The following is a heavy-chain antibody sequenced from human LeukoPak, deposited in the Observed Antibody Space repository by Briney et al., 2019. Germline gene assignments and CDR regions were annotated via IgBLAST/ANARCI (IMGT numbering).Heavy chain of an antibody. CDR1: DSPSISNG. CDR2: IWYDGSNK. J-gene: IGHJ3*02. Sequence: PGGSLRLSAAPPDSPSISNGITGFPPAPARGRGGVAVIWYDGSNKYYADSVKGRFTVSRDNSKNTLYLQMNSLRAEDTAVYYCASDANWGFDAFDIWGQGTMVTVSS. V-gene: IGHV3-33*08. CDR3: ASDANWGFDAFDI. D-gene: IGHD7-27*01.